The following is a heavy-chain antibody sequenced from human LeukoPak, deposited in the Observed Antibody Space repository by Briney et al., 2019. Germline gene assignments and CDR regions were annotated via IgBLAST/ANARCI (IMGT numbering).Heavy chain of an antibody. Sequence: GGSLRLSCVGSGFTFRSHAMSCVRQAPEKGLEFVSGIYENGGTTYYADSVKGRFSISRDNSKNTLYLQMDSLRGEDTAVYYCAKDFRIGYSAHFDYWGQGALVTVSS. J-gene: IGHJ4*02. CDR2: IYENGGTT. D-gene: IGHD2-21*01. CDR3: AKDFRIGYSAHFDY. V-gene: IGHV3-23*01. CDR1: GFTFRSHA.